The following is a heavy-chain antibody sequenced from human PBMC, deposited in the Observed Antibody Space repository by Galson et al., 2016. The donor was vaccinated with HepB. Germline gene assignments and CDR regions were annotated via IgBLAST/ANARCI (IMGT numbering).Heavy chain of an antibody. CDR3: ARDRGVLWFGQSSEFLGLDA. D-gene: IGHD3-10*01. CDR1: GDTFHTYG. CDR2: IIPFFGTT. J-gene: IGHJ6*02. V-gene: IGHV1-69*06. Sequence: SVKVSCKASGDTFHTYGISWVRQAPGQGLEWMGGIIPFFGTTNYAQKFQGRVTVIADKSTTTAYMQLRGLRSEDTAVYYCARDRGVLWFGQSSEFLGLDAWGPGTTVTVSS.